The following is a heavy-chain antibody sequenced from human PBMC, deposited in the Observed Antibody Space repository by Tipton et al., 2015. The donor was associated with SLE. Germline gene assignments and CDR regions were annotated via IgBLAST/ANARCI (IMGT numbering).Heavy chain of an antibody. J-gene: IGHJ4*02. V-gene: IGHV3-21*04. D-gene: IGHD1-26*01. CDR1: GFTFSSYS. CDR3: AKGGVGELLPFDY. CDR2: ITSSSSYI. Sequence: GSLRLSCAASGFTFSSYSMNWVRQAPGKGLEWVSSITSSSSYIYYADSVKGRFTISRDNSKNALYLLMNSLRAEDTAVYYCAKGGVGELLPFDYWGQGTLVTVSS.